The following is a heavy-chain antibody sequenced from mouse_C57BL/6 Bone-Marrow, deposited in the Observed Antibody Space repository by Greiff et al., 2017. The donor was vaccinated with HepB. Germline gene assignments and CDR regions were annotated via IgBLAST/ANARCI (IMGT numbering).Heavy chain of an antibody. Sequence: EVKLVESGGGLVQPGGSLKLSCAASGFTFSDYGMAWVRQAPRKGPEWVAFISNLAYSIYYADTVTGRFTISRENAKNTLYLEVSSLRSEDTAMYYCARSIYYDYDYAMDYWGQGTSVTVSS. J-gene: IGHJ4*01. CDR3: ARSIYYDYDYAMDY. CDR2: ISNLAYSI. V-gene: IGHV5-15*01. CDR1: GFTFSDYG. D-gene: IGHD2-4*01.